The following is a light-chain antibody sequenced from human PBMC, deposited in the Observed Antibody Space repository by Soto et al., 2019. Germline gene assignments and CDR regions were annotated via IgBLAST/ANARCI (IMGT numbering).Light chain of an antibody. V-gene: IGLV2-14*01. CDR3: SSFTSRFTFNYI. CDR1: SSDVGGYNY. CDR2: EVT. Sequence: QSALTQPASVSGPPGQSITISCTGTSSDVGGYNYVSWYQQHPGKAPKIIIYEVTNRPSGVSNRFSGSKSGNTASLTISGLQAEDDADYHCSSFTSRFTFNYIFGTGTK. J-gene: IGLJ1*01.